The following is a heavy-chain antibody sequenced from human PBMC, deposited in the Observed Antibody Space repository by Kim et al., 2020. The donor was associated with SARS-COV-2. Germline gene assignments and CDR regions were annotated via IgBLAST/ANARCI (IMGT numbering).Heavy chain of an antibody. CDR3: ARGGGLTRPSSGSYYPERQFDY. CDR1: GGSISSYY. D-gene: IGHD3-10*01. V-gene: IGHV4-59*13. J-gene: IGHJ4*02. Sequence: SETLSLTCTVSGGSISSYYWSWIRQPPGKGLEWIGYIYYSGSTNYNPSLKSRVTISVDTSKNQFSLKLSSVTAADTAVYYCARGGGLTRPSSGSYYPERQFDYWGQGTLVTVSS. CDR2: IYYSGST.